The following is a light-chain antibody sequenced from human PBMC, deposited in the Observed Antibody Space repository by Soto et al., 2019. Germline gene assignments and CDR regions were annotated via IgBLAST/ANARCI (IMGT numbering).Light chain of an antibody. CDR2: GAS. Sequence: MVLALSPGTLFLSPGERATLSCRASQSVSSSYLAWYQQKPGQAPRLLIYGASSRATGIPDRFSGSGSGTDFTLTISRLEPEDFAVYYCQQYGSSPAITFGQGTRLEIK. CDR1: QSVSSSY. CDR3: QQYGSSPAIT. V-gene: IGKV3-20*01. J-gene: IGKJ5*01.